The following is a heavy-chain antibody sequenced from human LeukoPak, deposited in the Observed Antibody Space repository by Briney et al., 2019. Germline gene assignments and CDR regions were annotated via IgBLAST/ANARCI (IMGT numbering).Heavy chain of an antibody. CDR2: IHKSDGST. D-gene: IGHD5-18*01. CDR1: GFTFSSYG. CDR3: ARSGRRGYSYGYRFKYYYDH. V-gene: IGHV3-23*01. J-gene: IGHJ4*02. Sequence: GGSLRLSCAASGFTFSSYGMSWVRQAPGKGLEWVSLIHKSDGSTYYADSVKGRFTISRDNSNNTLYLQMNSLRAEDTAVYYCARSGRRGYSYGYRFKYYYDHWGQGTLVTVSS.